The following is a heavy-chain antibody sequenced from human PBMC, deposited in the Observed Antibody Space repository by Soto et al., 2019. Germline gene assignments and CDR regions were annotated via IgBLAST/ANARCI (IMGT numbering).Heavy chain of an antibody. V-gene: IGHV1-8*01. CDR3: ARGRGRITIFGVVITRPPYYYYYGMDV. CDR1: GYTFTSYD. D-gene: IGHD3-3*01. J-gene: IGHJ6*02. Sequence: ASVKVSCKASGYTFTSYDINWVRQATGQGLEWMGWMDPNSGNTGYAQKFQGRVTMTRNTSISTAYMELSSLRSEDTAVYYCARGRGRITIFGVVITRPPYYYYYGMDVWGQGTTVTVSS. CDR2: MDPNSGNT.